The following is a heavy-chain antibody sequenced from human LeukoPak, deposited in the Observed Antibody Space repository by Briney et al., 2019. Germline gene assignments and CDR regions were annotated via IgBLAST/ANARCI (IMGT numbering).Heavy chain of an antibody. CDR3: ARANGYYYYYYMDV. Sequence: SETLSLTCAVYGGSFSGYYWSWIRQPPGKGLEWIGEINHSGSTNYNPSLKSRVTISVDTSKNQFSLKLSSVTAADTAVYYCARANGYYYYYYMDVWGKGTTVTISS. CDR1: GGSFSGYY. J-gene: IGHJ6*03. CDR2: INHSGST. D-gene: IGHD2-8*01. V-gene: IGHV4-34*01.